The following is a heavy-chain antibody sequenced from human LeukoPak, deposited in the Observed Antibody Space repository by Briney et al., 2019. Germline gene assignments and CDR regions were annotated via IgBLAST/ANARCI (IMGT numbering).Heavy chain of an antibody. CDR3: ARDAIAAAGTYGMDV. D-gene: IGHD6-13*01. V-gene: IGHV3-7*03. Sequence: GGSLRLSCAASGFTFSSYWMSWVRQAPGKGLEWVANIKQDGSEKYYVDSVKGRFTITRDNAKNSLYLQMNSLRAEDTAVYYCARDAIAAAGTYGMDVWGKGTTVTVSS. CDR1: GFTFSSYW. CDR2: IKQDGSEK. J-gene: IGHJ6*04.